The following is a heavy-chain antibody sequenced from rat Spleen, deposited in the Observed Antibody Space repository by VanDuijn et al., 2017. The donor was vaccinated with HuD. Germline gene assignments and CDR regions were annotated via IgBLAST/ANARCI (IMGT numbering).Heavy chain of an antibody. V-gene: IGHV2S8*01. Sequence: QVQLKESGPDLVQPSQTLSLTCTVSGFSLTSYGVSWVRQPPGKGLEWIAGISSGGNTYHNSVFKSRLSISRDTSKSQAFLTMNSLQTDDTAMYFCARSYGGYTQHWFAYWGQGTLVTVSS. J-gene: IGHJ3*01. CDR3: ARSYGGYTQHWFAY. D-gene: IGHD1-11*01. CDR1: GFSLTSYG. CDR2: ISSGGNT.